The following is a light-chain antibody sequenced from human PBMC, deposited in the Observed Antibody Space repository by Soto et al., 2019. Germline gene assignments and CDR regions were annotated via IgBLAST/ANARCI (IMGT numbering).Light chain of an antibody. CDR1: SSDVGGYNY. Sequence: QSVLAQPASVSGSPGQSITISCTGTSSDVGGYNYVSWYQHHPGKAPKLIIYDVSNRPSGVSNRFSASKSDNTASLTISGLQAEDEADYYCSSYYTNSPVLLGGGTKVTV. V-gene: IGLV2-14*03. CDR2: DVS. CDR3: SSYYTNSPVL. J-gene: IGLJ2*01.